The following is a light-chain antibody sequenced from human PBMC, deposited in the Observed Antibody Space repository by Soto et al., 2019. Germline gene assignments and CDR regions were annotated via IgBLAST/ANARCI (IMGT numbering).Light chain of an antibody. CDR2: EVS. Sequence: QSALTQPPSASGSPGQSVTISCTGTSSDVGGYNYVSWYQQHPGKAPKFLIFEVSRRPSGVPDRFSGSKSGNTASLTVSGLQADDEADYYCSSYAGSNNPVIFGGGTNVTV. CDR3: SSYAGSNNPVI. J-gene: IGLJ2*01. CDR1: SSDVGGYNY. V-gene: IGLV2-8*01.